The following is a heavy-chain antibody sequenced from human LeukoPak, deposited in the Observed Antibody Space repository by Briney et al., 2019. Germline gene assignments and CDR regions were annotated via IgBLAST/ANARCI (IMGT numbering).Heavy chain of an antibody. D-gene: IGHD5-12*01. CDR1: GDSISGYH. V-gene: IGHV4-59*01. Sequence: TPSETLSLTCTVSGDSISGYHCSWIRQPPGKGLEWIGYISYTGTTTYNSSLKNRVTISADTSKNQFSLKLSSVTAADTAVYYCARGGYYFDYWGQGTLVTVSS. CDR3: ARGGYYFDY. J-gene: IGHJ4*02. CDR2: ISYTGTT.